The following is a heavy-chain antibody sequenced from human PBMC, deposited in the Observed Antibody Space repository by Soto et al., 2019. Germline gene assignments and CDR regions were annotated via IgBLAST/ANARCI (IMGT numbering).Heavy chain of an antibody. CDR2: TYCRSKWYN. CDR3: ARVLEDTAMVNDAFDI. J-gene: IGHJ3*02. CDR1: GDSVSSNSAA. V-gene: IGHV6-1*01. D-gene: IGHD5-18*01. Sequence: SQTLSLTCAISGDSVSSNSAAWNWIRQSPSRGLEWLGRTYCRSKWYNDYAVSVKSRITINPDTSKNQFSLQLNSVTPEDTAVYYCARVLEDTAMVNDAFDIWGQGTMATVSS.